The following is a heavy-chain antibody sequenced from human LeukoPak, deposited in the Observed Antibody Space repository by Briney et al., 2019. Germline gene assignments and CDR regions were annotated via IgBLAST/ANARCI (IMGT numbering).Heavy chain of an antibody. D-gene: IGHD6-6*01. CDR1: GYTFTSYG. Sequence: ASVKVSCKASGYTFTSYGISWVRQAPGQGLEWMGWISAYNGNTNYAQKLQGRVTMTTDTSTSTAYMELSRLRSDDTAVYYCAREVAARVYGMDVWGQGTTVTVSS. CDR3: AREVAARVYGMDV. V-gene: IGHV1-18*01. J-gene: IGHJ6*02. CDR2: ISAYNGNT.